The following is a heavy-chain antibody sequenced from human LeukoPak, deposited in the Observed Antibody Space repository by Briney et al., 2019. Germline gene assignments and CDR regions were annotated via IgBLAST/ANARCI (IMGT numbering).Heavy chain of an antibody. D-gene: IGHD4-17*01. Sequence: SETLSLTCAVYGGSFSGYYWSWIRQPPGKGLEWIGEINHSGSTNYNPSLKSRVTISVDTSKNQFSLKLSSVTAADTVVYYCAREPTTVTMFDYWGQGTLVTVSS. CDR3: AREPTTVTMFDY. CDR2: INHSGST. CDR1: GGSFSGYY. V-gene: IGHV4-34*01. J-gene: IGHJ4*02.